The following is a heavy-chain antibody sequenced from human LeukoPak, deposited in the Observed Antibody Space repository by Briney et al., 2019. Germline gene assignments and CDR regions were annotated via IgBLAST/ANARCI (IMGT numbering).Heavy chain of an antibody. V-gene: IGHV4-39*07. CDR1: GGSISSSSYY. D-gene: IGHD3-16*02. CDR3: ARGGMAPYYDYVWGSYRKYYFDY. Sequence: PSETLSLTCTVSGGSISSSSYYWGWIRQPPGKGLVWIGSIYYSGSTYYNPSLKSRVTISVDTSKNQFSLKLSSVTAADTAVYYCARGGMAPYYDYVWGSYRKYYFDYWGQGTLVTVSS. CDR2: IYYSGST. J-gene: IGHJ4*02.